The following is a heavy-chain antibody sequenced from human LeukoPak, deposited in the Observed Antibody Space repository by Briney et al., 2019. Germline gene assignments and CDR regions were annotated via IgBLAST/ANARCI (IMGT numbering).Heavy chain of an antibody. CDR2: ISSSSSYI. CDR1: GFTFSSYS. D-gene: IGHD3-10*01. V-gene: IGHV3-21*01. CDR3: ARNYGSGSSVVGY. Sequence: KAGGSLRLSCAASGFTFSSYSMNWVRQAPGKGLEWVSFISSSSSYIYYADSVKGRFTISRDNAKNSLYLQMNSLRAEDTAVYYCARNYGSGSSVVGYWGQGTLVTVSS. J-gene: IGHJ4*02.